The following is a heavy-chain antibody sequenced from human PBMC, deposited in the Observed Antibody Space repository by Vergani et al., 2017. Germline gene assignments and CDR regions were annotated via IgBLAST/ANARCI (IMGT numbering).Heavy chain of an antibody. D-gene: IGHD1-26*01. J-gene: IGHJ4*02. CDR2: ISSDGST. V-gene: IGHV3-74*01. Sequence: EVHLVESGGGLVQRGGSLRLSCTASGFTFSNFWMHWVRQAPGKGLVWVSRISSDGSTIYADSVKGRFTISRDNAKSSLYLEMNSLRDDDTAVYYCARAQNLGSGRFDSWGQGTLVTVSS. CDR3: ARAQNLGSGRFDS. CDR1: GFTFSNFW.